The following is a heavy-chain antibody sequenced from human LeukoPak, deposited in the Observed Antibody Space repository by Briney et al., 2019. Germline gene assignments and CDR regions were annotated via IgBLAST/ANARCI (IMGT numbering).Heavy chain of an antibody. J-gene: IGHJ4*02. CDR3: ARDPYYYDSSGYYYHPHFDY. Sequence: ASVKVSCKASGYTFTSYAISWVRQAPGQGLEWMGWISAYNGNTHYAQKVQDRVTMTTDTSTSTAYMELRSLRSEDTAVYYCARDPYYYDSSGYYYHPHFDYWGQGTLVTVSS. D-gene: IGHD3-22*01. CDR2: ISAYNGNT. CDR1: GYTFTSYA. V-gene: IGHV1-18*01.